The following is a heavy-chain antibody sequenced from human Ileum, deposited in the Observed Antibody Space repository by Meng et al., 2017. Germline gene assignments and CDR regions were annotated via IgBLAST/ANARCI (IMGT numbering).Heavy chain of an antibody. J-gene: IGHJ4*02. CDR2: IYHSGST. D-gene: IGHD3-16*02. Sequence: QLRLQESGPGLVEPSETLSLTCSVSGDSISGSTYYWGWIRQPPGRGLEWIGSIYHSGSTYYNPPVESRVAISVDTSRNQFSLKLSSVTATDTAVYYCARFARGYIWERDRYIHWGQGTLVTVSS. CDR3: ARFARGYIWERDRYIH. CDR1: GDSISGSTYY. V-gene: IGHV4-39*01.